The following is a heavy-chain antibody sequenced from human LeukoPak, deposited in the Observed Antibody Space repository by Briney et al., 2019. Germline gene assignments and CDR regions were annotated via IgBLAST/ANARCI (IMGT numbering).Heavy chain of an antibody. J-gene: IGHJ4*02. D-gene: IGHD6-19*01. V-gene: IGHV6-1*01. CDR2: SYYSPQWYN. Sequence: SQTLSLTCSISGHRVSRHSAAWNWIRQSPSRGLEWHRWSYYSPQWYNDYAGSVKSRITIHPDTSKNQFSLQLNSVTPEDTAVYYCARAVAGIYYFDYGGQGTLVTVSS. CDR3: ARAVAGIYYFDY. CDR1: GHRVSRHSAA.